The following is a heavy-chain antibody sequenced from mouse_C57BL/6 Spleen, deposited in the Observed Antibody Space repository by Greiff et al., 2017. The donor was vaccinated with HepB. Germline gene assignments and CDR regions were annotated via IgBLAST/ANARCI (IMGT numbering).Heavy chain of an antibody. J-gene: IGHJ4*01. Sequence: QVQLKQPGAELVKPGASVKLSCKASGYTFTSYWMHWVKQRPGQGLEWIGMIHPNSGSTNYNEKFKSKATLTVDKSSSTAYMQLSSLTSEDSAVYYCAREGLPYYAMDYWGQGTSVTVSS. CDR1: GYTFTSYW. CDR2: IHPNSGST. D-gene: IGHD2-10*01. CDR3: AREGLPYYAMDY. V-gene: IGHV1-64*01.